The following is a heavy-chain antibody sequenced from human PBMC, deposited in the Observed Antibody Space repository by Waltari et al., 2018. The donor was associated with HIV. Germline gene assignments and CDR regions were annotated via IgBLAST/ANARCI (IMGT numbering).Heavy chain of an antibody. D-gene: IGHD1-26*01. CDR3: ARHKNRGSYFPVDF. Sequence: QLQLHESGPGLVKPSETLSLTCIVSGFSISSNNYYWGWIRQPPGKGLEWIGNIFYSVPTNSNPSLESRVTISIDTSKSQFSLNLDSVTAADTAIYYCARHKNRGSYFPVDFWGQGTLVAVSS. CDR2: IFYSVPT. J-gene: IGHJ4*02. V-gene: IGHV4-39*07. CDR1: GFSISSNNYY.